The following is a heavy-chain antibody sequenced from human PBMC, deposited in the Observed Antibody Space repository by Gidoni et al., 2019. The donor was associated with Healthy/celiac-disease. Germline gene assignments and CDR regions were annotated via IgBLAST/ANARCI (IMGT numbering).Heavy chain of an antibody. CDR1: GGSFSGYY. Sequence: QVQLQQWGAGLLKPSETLSLTCAVYGGSFSGYYWSWIRQPPGKGLEWIGEINHSGSTNYNPSLKSRVTISVDTSKNQFSLKLSSVTAADTAVYYCARKAGIVVVVAAHPRAYYFDYWGQGTLVTVSS. D-gene: IGHD2-15*01. CDR3: ARKAGIVVVVAAHPRAYYFDY. J-gene: IGHJ4*02. CDR2: INHSGST. V-gene: IGHV4-34*01.